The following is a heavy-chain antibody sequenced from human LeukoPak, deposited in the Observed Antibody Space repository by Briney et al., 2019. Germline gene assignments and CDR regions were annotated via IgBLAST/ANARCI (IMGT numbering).Heavy chain of an antibody. CDR2: ISGSGGST. D-gene: IGHD2-15*01. CDR1: GFTFSSYA. V-gene: IGHV3-23*01. J-gene: IGHJ5*02. Sequence: RGSLRLSCAASGFTFSSYAMSWVRQAPGKGLEWVSAISGSGGSTYYADSVKGRFTISRDNSKNTLYLQMNSLRAEDTAVYYCATLYCSGGSCQAPWGQGTLVTVSS. CDR3: ATLYCSGGSCQAP.